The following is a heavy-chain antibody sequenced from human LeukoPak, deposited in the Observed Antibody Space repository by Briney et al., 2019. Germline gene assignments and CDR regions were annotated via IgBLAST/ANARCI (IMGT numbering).Heavy chain of an antibody. CDR2: IWYDGSNE. J-gene: IGHJ6*02. CDR3: ARDVGIRLWFRDYYGLDV. D-gene: IGHD5-18*01. V-gene: IGHV3-33*01. CDR1: GFTFSSYG. Sequence: PGRSLRLSCEASGFTFSSYGMDWVRQAPGKGLEWVAVIWYDGSNEYYADFGKGRFTISRDNSKTRLYLQMNSLRAEDTAVYYCARDVGIRLWFRDYYGLDVWGQGTTVTVSS.